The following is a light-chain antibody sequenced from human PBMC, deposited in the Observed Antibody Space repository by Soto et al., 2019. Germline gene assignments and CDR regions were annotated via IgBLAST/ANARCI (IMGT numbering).Light chain of an antibody. CDR2: EGN. CDR3: CSYAGSSTPVV. Sequence: QSALTQPASVSGSPGQSITISCTGTSSDVGSYNLVSWYQQHPGKAPKLMIYEGNKRPSGVSNRFSGSKSGNTASLTNSGLQAEDEADYYCCSYAGSSTPVVFGGGNKMTVL. J-gene: IGLJ2*01. CDR1: SSDVGSYNL. V-gene: IGLV2-23*01.